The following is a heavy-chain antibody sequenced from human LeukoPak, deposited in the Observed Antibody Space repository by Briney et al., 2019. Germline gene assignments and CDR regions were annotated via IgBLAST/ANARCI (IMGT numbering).Heavy chain of an antibody. CDR3: ARDYYGSGSYHLVDY. D-gene: IGHD3-10*01. Sequence: GASVKVSCKASGYTFTGCYMHWVRQAPGQGLEWMGWINPNSGGTNYAQEFQGRVTMTRDTSITTAYMELSRLRSDDTAVYYCARDYYGSGSYHLVDYWGQGTLVTVSS. CDR1: GYTFTGCY. J-gene: IGHJ4*02. CDR2: INPNSGGT. V-gene: IGHV1-2*02.